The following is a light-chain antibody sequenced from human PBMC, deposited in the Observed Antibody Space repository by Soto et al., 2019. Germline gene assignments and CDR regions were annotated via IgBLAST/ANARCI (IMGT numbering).Light chain of an antibody. CDR1: QTISSH. V-gene: IGKV1-39*01. J-gene: IGKJ5*01. Sequence: DIQMTQSPSSLSASVGDRFMITCRAGQTISSHLTWYQQKPGKAPNLLVYAASSLQSGVPSRFTGSGSGTDFTLTISSLQPEDFATYFCQQSYTNPITFGQGTRLEIK. CDR2: AAS. CDR3: QQSYTNPIT.